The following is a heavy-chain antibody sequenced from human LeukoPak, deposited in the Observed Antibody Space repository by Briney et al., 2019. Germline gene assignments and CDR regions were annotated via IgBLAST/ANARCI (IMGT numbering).Heavy chain of an antibody. V-gene: IGHV4-59*01. CDR1: GGSISSYY. J-gene: IGHJ3*02. CDR2: IYYSGST. CDR3: ARLWYYYDSSGYYPSEAFDI. D-gene: IGHD3-22*01. Sequence: SETLSLTCTVSGGSISSYYWSWIRQPPGKGLEWIGYIYYSGSTNYNPSLKSRVTISVDTSKNQFSLKLSSVTAAGTAVYYCARLWYYYDSSGYYPSEAFDIWGQGTMVTVSS.